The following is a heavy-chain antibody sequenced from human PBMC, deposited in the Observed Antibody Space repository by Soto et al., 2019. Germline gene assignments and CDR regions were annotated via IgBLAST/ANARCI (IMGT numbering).Heavy chain of an antibody. CDR1: GGSISGSSYY. V-gene: IGHV4-39*01. D-gene: IGHD6-19*01. CDR3: ARPLRYSSDPSNWFDP. Sequence: LSLTCTVSGGSISGSSYYWGWIRQPPGKGLEWIGNIYLSGTTYYNPSLKSRVTISYDTSKNQFSLNLRSVTAADTAVYYCARPLRYSSDPSNWFDPWGQGTLVPVSS. CDR2: IYLSGTT. J-gene: IGHJ5*02.